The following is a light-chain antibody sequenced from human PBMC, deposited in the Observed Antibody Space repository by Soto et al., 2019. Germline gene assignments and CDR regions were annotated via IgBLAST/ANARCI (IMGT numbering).Light chain of an antibody. J-gene: IGLJ1*01. CDR2: DVS. CDR3: SSYTSSSTPYV. CDR1: SSEVGGSNS. V-gene: IGLV2-14*01. Sequence: QSALTQPASVSGSPGQSITISCTGNSSEVGGSNSVSWYQQHPGKAPKLMIYDVSNRPSGVSNRFSGSKSGNTASLTISGLQAEDEADYYCSSYTSSSTPYVFGTGTKVTVL.